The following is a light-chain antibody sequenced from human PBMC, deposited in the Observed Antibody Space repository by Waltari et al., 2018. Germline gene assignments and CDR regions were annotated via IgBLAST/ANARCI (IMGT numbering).Light chain of an antibody. CDR2: DAS. V-gene: IGKV3-11*01. Sequence: IVLTQSPATLSLSPGDRATLSCTASQSLRSQLAWYHQRPGQAPRILIYDASNRAAGIPARFSGSGSGTDFSLTISSLEPEDFVVYYCQLRGHWPMYTFGQGTKLEIK. CDR1: QSLRSQ. CDR3: QLRGHWPMYT. J-gene: IGKJ2*01.